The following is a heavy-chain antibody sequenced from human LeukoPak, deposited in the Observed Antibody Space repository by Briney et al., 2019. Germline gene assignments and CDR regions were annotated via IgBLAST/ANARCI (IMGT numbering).Heavy chain of an antibody. CDR3: ARDRGGYDFVY. CDR2: IIPILGIA. CDR1: GGTFSSYA. D-gene: IGHD5-12*01. V-gene: IGHV1-69*04. Sequence: SVKVSCKASGGTFSSYAISWVRQAPGQGLEWMGRIIPILGIANYAQKFQGRVTITTDKSTSTAYMELSSLRSEDTAVYYCARDRGGYDFVYWGQGTLVTVSS. J-gene: IGHJ4*02.